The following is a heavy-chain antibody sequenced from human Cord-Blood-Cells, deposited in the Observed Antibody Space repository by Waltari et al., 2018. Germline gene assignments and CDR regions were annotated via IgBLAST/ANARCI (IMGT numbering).Heavy chain of an antibody. CDR2: INHSGST. CDR1: GGSFSGYY. Sequence: QVQLQQWGAGLLKPSETLSLTCAVAGGSFSGYYWSWIRQPPGKGLEWIGEINHSGSTNYNPSLKSRVTISVDTSKNQFSLKLSSVTAADTAVYYCAREGWYFDLWGRGTLVTVSS. V-gene: IGHV4-34*01. CDR3: AREGWYFDL. J-gene: IGHJ2*01.